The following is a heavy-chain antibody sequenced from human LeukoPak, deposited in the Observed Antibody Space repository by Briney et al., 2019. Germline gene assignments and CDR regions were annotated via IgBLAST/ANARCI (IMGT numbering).Heavy chain of an antibody. CDR1: GFTFSSYS. CDR3: ASGVVVTAIPGSGY. CDR2: ISSSSSYI. V-gene: IGHV3-21*01. J-gene: IGHJ4*02. Sequence: GGSLRLSCAASGFTFSSYSMNWVRQAPGKGLEWVSSISSSSSYIYYADSVKGRFTISRDNAKNSLYLQMNSLRAEDTAVYYCASGVVVTAIPGSGYWGQGTLVTLPS. D-gene: IGHD2-21*02.